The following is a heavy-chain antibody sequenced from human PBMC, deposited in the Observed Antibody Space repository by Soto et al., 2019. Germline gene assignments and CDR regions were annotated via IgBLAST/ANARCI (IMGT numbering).Heavy chain of an antibody. D-gene: IGHD6-13*01. CDR1: GGSISSGGYY. Sequence: PSETLSLTCTVSGGSISSGGYYWSWIRQHPGKGLEWIGYIYYSGSTYYNPSLKSRVTISVDTSKNQFSLKLSSVTAADTAVYYCARDQIAAAGTFDYWGQGTLVTVSS. J-gene: IGHJ4*02. CDR2: IYYSGST. V-gene: IGHV4-31*03. CDR3: ARDQIAAAGTFDY.